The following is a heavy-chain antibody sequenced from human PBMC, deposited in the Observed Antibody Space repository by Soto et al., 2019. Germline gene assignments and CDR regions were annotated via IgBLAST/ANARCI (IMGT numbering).Heavy chain of an antibody. Sequence: QITLKESGPTLVKPTQTLTLTCTFSGFSLSTSGVGVGWIRQPPGKALEWLVIIYWDDDKRYSPSLRSRVTITKDTSKNQVVLTMTNVDPVDTATYFCAHRRIGVSLWNYGDFDYWGQGTLVTVSS. CDR2: IYWDDDK. D-gene: IGHD1-7*01. CDR1: GFSLSTSGVG. J-gene: IGHJ4*02. CDR3: AHRRIGVSLWNYGDFDY. V-gene: IGHV2-5*02.